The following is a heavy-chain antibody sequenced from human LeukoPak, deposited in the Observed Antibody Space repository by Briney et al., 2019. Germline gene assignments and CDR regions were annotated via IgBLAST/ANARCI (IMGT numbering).Heavy chain of an antibody. D-gene: IGHD4-17*01. CDR2: IYSGGST. CDR1: GFTVSSNY. V-gene: IGHV3-53*01. CDR3: ASESFGGDYRPGWFDP. Sequence: TGGSLRLSCAASGFTVSSNYMSWVRQAPGKGLEWVSIIYSGGSTFYADSVKGRFTISRDNSKNTLYLQMNSLRAEDTAVYYCASESFGGDYRPGWFDPWGQGTLVTVSS. J-gene: IGHJ5*02.